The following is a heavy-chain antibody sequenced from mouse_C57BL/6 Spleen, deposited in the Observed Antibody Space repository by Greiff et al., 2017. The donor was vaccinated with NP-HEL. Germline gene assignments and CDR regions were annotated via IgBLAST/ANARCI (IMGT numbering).Heavy chain of an antibody. D-gene: IGHD2-3*01. CDR3: ARDDGYFDY. J-gene: IGHJ2*01. CDR1: GYSFTGYF. V-gene: IGHV1-20*01. CDR2: INPYNGDT. Sequence: VQLQQSGPELVKPGDSVKISCKASGYSFTGYFMNWVMQSHGKSLEWIGRINPYNGDTFYNQKFKGKATLTADKSSSTAYMQLSSLTSEDSAVYFCARDDGYFDYWGQGTTLTVSS.